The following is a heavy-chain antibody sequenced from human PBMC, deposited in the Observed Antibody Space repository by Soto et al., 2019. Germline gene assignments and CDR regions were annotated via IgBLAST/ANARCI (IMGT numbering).Heavy chain of an antibody. J-gene: IGHJ4*02. CDR2: ISGSGGST. CDR3: ASRHRSGWYNY. V-gene: IGHV3-23*01. D-gene: IGHD6-19*01. CDR1: GFTFSSYA. Sequence: EVQLLESGGGLVQPGGSLRLSCAASGFTFSSYAMNWVRQAPGKGLEWVSAISGSGGSTYYADSVKGRFIISRDSSKNTLYLQMNTLRAEETDVYYCASRHRSGWYNYWGRGTPGTVYS.